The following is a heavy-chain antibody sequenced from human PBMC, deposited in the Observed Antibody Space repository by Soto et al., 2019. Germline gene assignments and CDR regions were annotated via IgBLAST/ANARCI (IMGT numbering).Heavy chain of an antibody. J-gene: IGHJ4*02. V-gene: IGHV4-59*01. Sequence: SETLSLTCTVSRGSIRDYFWTWIRQPPGKGLEWIGYIYYSGRTNYNPSLKSRVSISVDTSKNHFSLQLRSVTAADTAVYYCGRVGGDDFGDSGGFDYWGQGTLVTVCS. CDR1: RGSIRDYF. CDR2: IYYSGRT. D-gene: IGHD4-17*01. CDR3: GRVGGDDFGDSGGFDY.